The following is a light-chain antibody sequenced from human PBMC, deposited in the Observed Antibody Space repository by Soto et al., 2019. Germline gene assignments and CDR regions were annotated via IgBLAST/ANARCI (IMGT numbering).Light chain of an antibody. V-gene: IGKV1-27*01. CDR1: QGISND. CDR3: QKYNSAALT. Sequence: DIQMTQSPSSLSASLGDRVTITCRASQGISNDLAWYQQKPGKVPKLLIYAASTLQSGVPSRFSGTGSGTDFTLTISSLQPEDVATYYCQKYNSAALTYGGGTKVEIK. CDR2: AAS. J-gene: IGKJ4*01.